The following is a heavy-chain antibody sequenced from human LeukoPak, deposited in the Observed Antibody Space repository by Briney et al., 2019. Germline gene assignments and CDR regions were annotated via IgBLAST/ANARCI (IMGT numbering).Heavy chain of an antibody. CDR3: ARFYHGSGSYASNFDY. V-gene: IGHV4-39*01. CDR1: GGSVTTGYYY. Sequence: PSETLSLTCTVSGGSVTTGYYYWGWIRQPPGKALEWIGSFYYSGSTYYNPSLQSRVTISVDSSKTQFSLRLNSVSAADTAVYYCARFYHGSGSYASNFDYWGQGILVTVSS. CDR2: FYYSGST. J-gene: IGHJ4*02. D-gene: IGHD3-10*01.